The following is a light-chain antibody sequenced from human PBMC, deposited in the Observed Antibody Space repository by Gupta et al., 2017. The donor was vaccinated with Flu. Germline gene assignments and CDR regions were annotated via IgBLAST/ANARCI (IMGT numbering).Light chain of an antibody. CDR1: QSGLVDYNKRNY. V-gene: IGKV4-1*01. CDR3: HQEFDFPLT. J-gene: IGKJ4*01. CDR2: WAS. Sequence: SLGERATIKCKSSQSGLVDYNKRNYFAWYQQKAGRPPKLLVSWASTRESGVPDRFSGRGSGTDFTLTISSRQAEDVAVYYCHQEFDFPLTFGGGTKVEIK.